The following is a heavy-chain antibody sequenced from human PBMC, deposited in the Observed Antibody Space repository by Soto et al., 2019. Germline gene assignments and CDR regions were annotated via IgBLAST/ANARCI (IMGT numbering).Heavy chain of an antibody. V-gene: IGHV3-23*01. Sequence: PGRSLRLSCAASGFTFSSYAMSWVRQAPGKGLEWVSAISGSGGSTYYADSVKGRFTISRDNSKNTLYLQMNSLRAEDTAVYYCAAMTTVTTTLYYWGQGTLVTVSS. CDR3: AAMTTVTTTLYY. CDR2: ISGSGGST. J-gene: IGHJ4*02. CDR1: GFTFSSYA. D-gene: IGHD4-17*01.